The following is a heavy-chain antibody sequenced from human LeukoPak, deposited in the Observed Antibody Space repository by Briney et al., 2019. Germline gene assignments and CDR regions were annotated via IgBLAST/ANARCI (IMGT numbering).Heavy chain of an antibody. CDR2: IKSKTDGGTT. V-gene: IGHV3-15*01. J-gene: IGHJ6*02. D-gene: IGHD3-10*01. CDR1: GFTFSNAW. CDR3: TTVGEVRGVIPKYYYYYGMDV. Sequence: GGSLRLSCAASGFTFSNAWISWVRQAPGKGLEWVGRIKSKTDGGTTDYAAPVKGRFTISRDDSKNTLYLQMNSLKTEDTAVYYCTTVGEVRGVIPKYYYYYGMDVWGQGTTVTVSS.